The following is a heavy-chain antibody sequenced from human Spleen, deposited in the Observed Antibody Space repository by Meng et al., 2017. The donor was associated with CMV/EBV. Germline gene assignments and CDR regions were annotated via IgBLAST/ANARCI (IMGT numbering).Heavy chain of an antibody. CDR1: GFTFNTYW. CDR2: IKQDGSEK. D-gene: IGHD6-25*01. Sequence: GESLKISCVASGFTFNTYWMSWVRQAPGKGLEWVANIKQDGSEKYYVGSVKGRFTISRDNAKNSLYLQMNSLRAEDTAVYYCARAAQFDYWGQGTLVTVSS. J-gene: IGHJ4*02. CDR3: ARAAQFDY. V-gene: IGHV3-7*01.